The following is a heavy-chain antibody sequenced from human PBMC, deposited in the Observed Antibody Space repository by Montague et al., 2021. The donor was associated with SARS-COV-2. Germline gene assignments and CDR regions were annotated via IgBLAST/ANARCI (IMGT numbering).Heavy chain of an antibody. V-gene: IGHV3-48*03. D-gene: IGHD3-22*01. Sequence: SLRLSCAASGFTFSSYEMNWVRQAPGKGLEWVSYISSSGSTIYYAYSVKVRFTISRDNAKNSLYLQMNSLRAEDTAVYYCARDGPDYYDSSGYYRPLDYWGQGTLVTVSS. J-gene: IGHJ4*02. CDR2: ISSSGSTI. CDR3: ARDGPDYYDSSGYYRPLDY. CDR1: GFTFSSYE.